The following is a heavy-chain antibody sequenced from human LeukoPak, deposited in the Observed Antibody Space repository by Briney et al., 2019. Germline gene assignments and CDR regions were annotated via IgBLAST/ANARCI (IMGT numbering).Heavy chain of an antibody. D-gene: IGHD7-27*01. V-gene: IGHV4-31*03. CDR2: IYYSGSS. J-gene: IGHJ4*02. CDR1: GGSINNGGYY. CDR3: ASLPPRNWGPPPSAVDY. Sequence: SETLSLTCTVSGGSINNGGYYWSWIRQHPGKGLEWIGYIYYSGSSYYNPSLRSRVTISVDTSKNQFSLKLSSVTAADTAVYYGASLPPRNWGPPPSAVDYWGREPLVTVSS.